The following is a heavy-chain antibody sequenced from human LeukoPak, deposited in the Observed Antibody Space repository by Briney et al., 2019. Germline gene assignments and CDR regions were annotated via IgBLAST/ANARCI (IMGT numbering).Heavy chain of an antibody. Sequence: ASVKVSCKASGYTFTSYDINWVRQATGQGLEWMGWMNPNSGNTGYAQKFQGRVTMTRNTSISTAYMELSSLRSEDTAVYYCARGTQNYDFWSGDYNWFDPWGQGTLVTVSS. CDR2: MNPNSGNT. V-gene: IGHV1-8*01. J-gene: IGHJ5*02. D-gene: IGHD3-3*01. CDR3: ARGTQNYDFWSGDYNWFDP. CDR1: GYTFTSYD.